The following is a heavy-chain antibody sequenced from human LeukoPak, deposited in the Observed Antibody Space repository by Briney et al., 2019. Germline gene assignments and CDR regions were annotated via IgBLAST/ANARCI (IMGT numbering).Heavy chain of an antibody. J-gene: IGHJ4*02. CDR3: AREVDTAMAFDY. D-gene: IGHD5-18*01. CDR1: GYTFTSYG. Sequence: ASVKVSCKASGYTFTSYGISWVRQAPGQGLEWMGWISAYNGNTNYAQKLQGRVTMTTVTSTSTAYMELRSLRSDDTAVYYCAREVDTAMAFDYWGQGTLVTVSS. CDR2: ISAYNGNT. V-gene: IGHV1-18*01.